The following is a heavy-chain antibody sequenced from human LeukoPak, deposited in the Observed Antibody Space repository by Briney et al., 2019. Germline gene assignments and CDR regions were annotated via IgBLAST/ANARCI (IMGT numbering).Heavy chain of an antibody. D-gene: IGHD2-15*01. Sequence: KSSETLSLTCTVSGVSISSYYWSWIRQPPGKGLEWIGYIYYSGSTNYNPSLKSRVTISVDTSKNQFSLKLSSVTAADTAVYYCARGVVVVAATEYNWFDPWGQGTLVTVSS. CDR2: IYYSGST. CDR3: ARGVVVVAATEYNWFDP. V-gene: IGHV4-59*01. J-gene: IGHJ5*02. CDR1: GVSISSYY.